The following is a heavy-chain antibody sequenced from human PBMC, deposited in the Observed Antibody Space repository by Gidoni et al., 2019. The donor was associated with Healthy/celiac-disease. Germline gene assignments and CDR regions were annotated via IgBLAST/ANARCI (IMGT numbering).Heavy chain of an antibody. Sequence: LRLSCAASGFTFSSYAMSWVRQAPGKGLEWVSAISGSGGSTYYAYSVKGRFTISRDNSKNTLYLQMNSLRAEDTAVYYCAKDTAWGSYVFDYWGQGTLVTVSS. D-gene: IGHD1-26*01. CDR3: AKDTAWGSYVFDY. CDR2: ISGSGGST. V-gene: IGHV3-23*01. J-gene: IGHJ4*02. CDR1: GFTFSSYA.